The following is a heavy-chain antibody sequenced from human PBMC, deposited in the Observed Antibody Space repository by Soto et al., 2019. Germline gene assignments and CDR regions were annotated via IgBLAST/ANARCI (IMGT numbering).Heavy chain of an antibody. V-gene: IGHV3-23*01. D-gene: IGHD3-22*01. Sequence: GGSLRLSCAASGFTFSSYAMSWVRQAPGKGLEWVSAISGSGGCTYYADSVKGRFTISRDNSKNTLYLQMNSLRAEDTAVYYCAKVRYYYDSSGYSAFDYWGQGTLVTVS. CDR3: AKVRYYYDSSGYSAFDY. CDR2: ISGSGGCT. J-gene: IGHJ4*02. CDR1: GFTFSSYA.